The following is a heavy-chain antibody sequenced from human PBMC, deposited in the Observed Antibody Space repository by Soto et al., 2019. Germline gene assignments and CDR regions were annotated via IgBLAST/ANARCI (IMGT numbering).Heavy chain of an antibody. Sequence: GASVKVSCKASGYTFTSYSICWARQAPGQGLEWMGWISAYNGNTNYAQKLQGRVTMTTDTSTSTAYMELRSLRSDDTAVYYCARVVSSGWYAYWGQGTLVTVSS. V-gene: IGHV1-18*01. CDR2: ISAYNGNT. CDR3: ARVVSSGWYAY. D-gene: IGHD6-19*01. CDR1: GYTFTSYS. J-gene: IGHJ4*02.